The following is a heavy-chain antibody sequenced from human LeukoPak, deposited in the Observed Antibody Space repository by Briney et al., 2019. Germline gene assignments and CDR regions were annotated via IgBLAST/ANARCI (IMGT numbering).Heavy chain of an antibody. Sequence: GGSLRLSCAASGFTFSSYAMGWVRQAPGKGLEWVSTVSGSGGSTYYADSVKGRFTISRDNSKNTLSLQMNSLRAEDTAVYYCAKDTTWIQLWLNWGQGTLVTVSS. J-gene: IGHJ4*02. V-gene: IGHV3-23*01. CDR3: AKDTTWIQLWLN. CDR2: VSGSGGST. D-gene: IGHD5-18*01. CDR1: GFTFSSYA.